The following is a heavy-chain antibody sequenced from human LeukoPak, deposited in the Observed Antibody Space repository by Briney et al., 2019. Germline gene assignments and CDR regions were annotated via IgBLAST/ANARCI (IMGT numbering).Heavy chain of an antibody. J-gene: IGHJ6*02. CDR3: VRGYSFGPYGMDV. CDR1: GLPFSSYA. CDR2: ISDSGGST. D-gene: IGHD2-15*01. Sequence: GGSLSLSCSPSGLPFSSYAMQWVRQAAGNGLEYVSAISDSGGSTYYADSVKGRFTISRDNSKNTLYLQMSSLRAEDTAVYFCVRGYSFGPYGMDVWGQGTTVTVSS. V-gene: IGHV3-64D*09.